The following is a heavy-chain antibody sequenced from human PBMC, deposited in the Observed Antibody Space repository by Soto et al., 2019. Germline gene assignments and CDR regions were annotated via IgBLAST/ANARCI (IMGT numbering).Heavy chain of an antibody. Sequence: QVQLVESGGGVVQPGRSLRLSCAASGFTFSSYGMHWVRQAPGKGLEWVAVISYDGSNKYYADSVKGRFTISRDNSKNTLYLQMNSLRAEDTAVYYCAKYFHARYYDFWSGYGMSDYWGQGTLVTVSS. CDR3: AKYFHARYYDFWSGYGMSDY. CDR1: GFTFSSYG. J-gene: IGHJ4*02. D-gene: IGHD3-3*01. CDR2: ISYDGSNK. V-gene: IGHV3-30*18.